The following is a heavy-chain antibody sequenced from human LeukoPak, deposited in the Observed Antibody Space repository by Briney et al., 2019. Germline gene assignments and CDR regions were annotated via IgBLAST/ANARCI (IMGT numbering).Heavy chain of an antibody. J-gene: IGHJ6*03. V-gene: IGHV3-7*01. D-gene: IGHD6-13*01. CDR1: GFTFSSYW. Sequence: GGSLRLSCAASGFTFSSYWMSWVRQAPGKGLEWVANIKQDGSEKYYVDSVKGRFTISRDNAKNSLYLQMNSLRAEDTAVYYCARDKFQQLADDYYYYMDVWGKGTTVTVSS. CDR2: IKQDGSEK. CDR3: ARDKFQQLADDYYYYMDV.